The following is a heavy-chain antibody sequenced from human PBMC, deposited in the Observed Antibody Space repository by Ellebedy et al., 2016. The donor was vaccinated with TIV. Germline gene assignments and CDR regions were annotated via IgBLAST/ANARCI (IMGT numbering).Heavy chain of an antibody. Sequence: GGSLRLSCAASGFTFSTYWVHWVRQAPGRGLVWVSRITPDGTTTTYADSVKGRFTISRDNAKNTVYLQMNSLRGEDTAVYYCARDLGYAKPDWGQGNLVTVSS. J-gene: IGHJ4*02. CDR2: ITPDGTTT. V-gene: IGHV3-74*01. D-gene: IGHD5-18*01. CDR3: ARDLGYAKPD. CDR1: GFTFSTYW.